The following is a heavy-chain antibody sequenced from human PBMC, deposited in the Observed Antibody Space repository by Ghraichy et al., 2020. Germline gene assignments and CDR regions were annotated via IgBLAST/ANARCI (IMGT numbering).Heavy chain of an antibody. CDR3: ARGYGSGRSYG. CDR1: GFTFSSYY. V-gene: IGHV3-69-1*01. D-gene: IGHD3-10*01. J-gene: IGHJ4*02. Sequence: GESLRLSCAASGFTFSSYYLTWVRQAPGKGLELVSSISSRGSTSYTDSVKGRFTISRDNAKNLVHLQMNSLKDEDTAMYYCARGYGSGRSYGWGQGTLVTVSS. CDR2: ISSRGST.